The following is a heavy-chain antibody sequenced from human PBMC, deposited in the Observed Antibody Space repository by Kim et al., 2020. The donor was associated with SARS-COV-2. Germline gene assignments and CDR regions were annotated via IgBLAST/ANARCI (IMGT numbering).Heavy chain of an antibody. D-gene: IGHD2-2*02. CDR1: GLAFSSYA. CDR2: IHERGNSP. CDR3: ARAREYTFFDS. Sequence: GGSLRLSCAASGLAFSSYAMTWVRQAPGKGLEWVSIIHERGNSPYYADSVKGRFTISKDNSKNTLYLQMNSLRADDTAVYYCARAREYTFFDSWGRGTLVSVSS. V-gene: IGHV3-23*01. J-gene: IGHJ5*01.